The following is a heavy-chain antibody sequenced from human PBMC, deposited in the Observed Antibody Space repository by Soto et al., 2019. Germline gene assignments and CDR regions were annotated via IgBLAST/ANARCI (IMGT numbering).Heavy chain of an antibody. V-gene: IGHV4-59*01. CDR3: ARGGLAARKGRWFDP. J-gene: IGHJ5*02. D-gene: IGHD6-6*01. Sequence: SETLSLTCTVSGDSISRYYWGWIRQPPGKGLEWIGYIHYSGSTNYNPPHKSRVTISVDTPKNQFSLKVNSMTAADTAVYYCARGGLAARKGRWFDPWGQGTLVTVSS. CDR2: IHYSGST. CDR1: GDSISRYY.